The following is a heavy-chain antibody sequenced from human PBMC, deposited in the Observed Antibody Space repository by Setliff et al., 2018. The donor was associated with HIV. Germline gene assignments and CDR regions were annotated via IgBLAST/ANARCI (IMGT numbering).Heavy chain of an antibody. CDR2: MSTGGGIK. CDR3: ADPPSGY. D-gene: IGHD3-10*01. CDR1: GFTFSSYV. Sequence: LRLSCAATGFTFSSYVLHWVRQAPGKGLEWVAVMSTGGGIKICADSVKGRFTISRDNSRNTLFLQMNNLRPEDTATYYCADPPSGYWGQGTLVTVSS. J-gene: IGHJ4*02. V-gene: IGHV3-30-3*01.